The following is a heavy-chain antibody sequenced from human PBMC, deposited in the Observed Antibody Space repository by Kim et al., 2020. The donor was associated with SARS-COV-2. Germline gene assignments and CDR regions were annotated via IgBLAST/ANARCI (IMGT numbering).Heavy chain of an antibody. CDR1: GFTFSSYA. D-gene: IGHD2-15*01. Sequence: GGSLRLSCAASGFTFSSYAMSWVRQAPGKGPEWVSSVSGSGGSTYYADSVKGRFTISRDNSKNTLYLQMNSLSPEDTAVYYCAKLPHLLPPFYYFDYWGQGTLVSVSS. V-gene: IGHV3-23*01. J-gene: IGHJ4*02. CDR2: VSGSGGST. CDR3: AKLPHLLPPFYYFDY.